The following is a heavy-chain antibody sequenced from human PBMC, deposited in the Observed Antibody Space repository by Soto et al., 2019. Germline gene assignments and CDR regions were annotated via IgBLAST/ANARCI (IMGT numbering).Heavy chain of an antibody. J-gene: IGHJ5*02. D-gene: IGHD4-17*01. CDR1: GDSVSSNSAA. CDR2: TYYRSKWYN. Sequence: KQSQTLSLTCAISGDSVSSNSAAWNWIRQSPSRGLEWLGRTYYRSKWYNDYAVSVKSRITINPDNSKNQFSLQLNSVTPEDTAVYYCARDRLATVTPHMEGSWFDPWGQGTLVTVSS. CDR3: ARDRLATVTPHMEGSWFDP. V-gene: IGHV6-1*01.